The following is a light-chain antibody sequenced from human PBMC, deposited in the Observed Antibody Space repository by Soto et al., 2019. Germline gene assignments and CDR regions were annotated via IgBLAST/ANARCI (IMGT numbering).Light chain of an antibody. Sequence: DIQMTQTPSSVSASVGDRVTITCRASQDISTWLAWYQQKPGKAPKFLIYPASTLQSGVPSRFSGSGSGTDFTLTINSLQPEGFATYYCQQANSFPFTFGPGTKVDMK. V-gene: IGKV1-12*01. CDR3: QQANSFPFT. CDR1: QDISTW. J-gene: IGKJ3*01. CDR2: PAS.